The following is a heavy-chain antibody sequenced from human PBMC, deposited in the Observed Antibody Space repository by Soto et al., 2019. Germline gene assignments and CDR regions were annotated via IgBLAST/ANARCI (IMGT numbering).Heavy chain of an antibody. Sequence: QVQLQESGPGLVKPSGTLSLTCAVSGGSISSSNWWSWVRQPPGKGLEWIGEIYHSGSTNYNPSLKSRVTISVDKSRNQFSLKLRSVTAADTAVYYCARADMGGSSWPFDYWGQGTLVTVSS. V-gene: IGHV4-4*02. CDR1: GGSISSSNW. CDR2: IYHSGST. CDR3: ARADMGGSSWPFDY. J-gene: IGHJ4*02. D-gene: IGHD6-13*01.